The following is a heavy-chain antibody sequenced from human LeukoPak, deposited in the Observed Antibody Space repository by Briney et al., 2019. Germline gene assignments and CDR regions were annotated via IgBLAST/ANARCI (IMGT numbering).Heavy chain of an antibody. V-gene: IGHV3-23*01. CDR2: ISGSGGST. CDR3: AKDVDYDFWSGYLDY. Sequence: PGGSLRLSCAASGFTFSSYAMSWVRQAPGKGLEWVSAISGSGGSTYYADSVRGRFTISRDNSKNTLYLQMNSLRAEDTAVYYCAKDVDYDFWSGYLDYWGQGTLVTVSS. CDR1: GFTFSSYA. D-gene: IGHD3-3*01. J-gene: IGHJ4*02.